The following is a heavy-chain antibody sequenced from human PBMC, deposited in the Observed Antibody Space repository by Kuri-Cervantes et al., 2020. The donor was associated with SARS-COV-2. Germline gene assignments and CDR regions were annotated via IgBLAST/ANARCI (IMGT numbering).Heavy chain of an antibody. CDR3: ARDRIYCSGGSCYQVFIGMDV. V-gene: IGHV1-3*01. J-gene: IGHJ6*02. CDR2: INAGNGNT. D-gene: IGHD2-15*01. Sequence: ASVKVSCKASGYSFTYYALHWVRQAPGQRLEWMGWINAGNGNTKYSQNFQGRVTITRDTSASIAYMELSSLRSEDTAVYYCARDRIYCSGGSCYQVFIGMDVWGQGTTVTVSS. CDR1: GYSFTYYA.